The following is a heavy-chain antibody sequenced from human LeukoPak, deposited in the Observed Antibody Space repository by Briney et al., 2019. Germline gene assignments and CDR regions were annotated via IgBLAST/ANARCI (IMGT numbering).Heavy chain of an antibody. CDR1: GFTFSSYA. D-gene: IGHD6-6*01. CDR3: ARVSLKQLADAFDI. J-gene: IGHJ3*02. Sequence: QPGRSLRLSCAASGFTFSSYAMHWVRQAPGKGLEWVAVISYDGSNKYYADSVKGRFTISRDNSKNTLYLQMNSLRAEDTAVYYCARVSLKQLADAFDIWGQGTMVTVSS. V-gene: IGHV3-30-3*01. CDR2: ISYDGSNK.